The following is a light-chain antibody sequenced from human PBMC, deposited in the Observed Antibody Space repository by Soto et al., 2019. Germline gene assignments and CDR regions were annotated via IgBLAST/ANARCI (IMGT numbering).Light chain of an antibody. CDR1: SSNIGSNT. Sequence: VMTQPPSASGTPGQRVTIYCSGSSSNIGSNTVNWYQQLPGTAPKLLIYSNNQRPSGVPDRFSGSKSGTSASLAISGLQSEDEADYYCAAWDDSLNGYVFGTGTKVTVL. CDR3: AAWDDSLNGYV. CDR2: SNN. J-gene: IGLJ1*01. V-gene: IGLV1-44*01.